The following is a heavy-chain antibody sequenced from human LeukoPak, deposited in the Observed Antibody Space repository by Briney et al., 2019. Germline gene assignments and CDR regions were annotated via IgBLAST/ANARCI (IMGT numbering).Heavy chain of an antibody. D-gene: IGHD3-3*01. CDR1: GFTFSSYA. V-gene: IGHV3-23*01. Sequence: GGSLRLSCAASGFTFSSYAMRWVRQAPGKGLEWVSAISGSGGSTYYADSVKGRFTISRDNSKNTLYLQMNSLRAEDTAVYYCAKEIFSGPIFGVVIYYYYGMDVWGQGTTVTVSS. CDR3: AKEIFSGPIFGVVIYYYYGMDV. J-gene: IGHJ6*02. CDR2: ISGSGGST.